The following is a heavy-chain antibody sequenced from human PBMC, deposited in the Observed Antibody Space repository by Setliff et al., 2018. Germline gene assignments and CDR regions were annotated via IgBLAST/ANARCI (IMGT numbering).Heavy chain of an antibody. CDR3: ARGGSPDCSTAGCRYGDYVY. J-gene: IGHJ4*02. Sequence: SVKVSCKASGGTFRNYGISWVRQAPGQGLDWMGGIIPIFGTANYAQKFQGRVTITTDDSTNTAYMELSSLRSEDTAVYYCARGGSPDCSTAGCRYGDYVYWGQGTQVTVSS. D-gene: IGHD2-2*01. CDR1: GGTFRNYG. CDR2: IIPIFGTA. V-gene: IGHV1-69*05.